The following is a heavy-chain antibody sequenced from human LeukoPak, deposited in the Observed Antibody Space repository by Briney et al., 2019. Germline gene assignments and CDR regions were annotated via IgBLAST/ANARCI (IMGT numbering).Heavy chain of an antibody. Sequence: SQTLSLTCTVSGGSISSGDYYWSWIRQPPGKGLEWIGYIYYSGSTYYNPSLKSRVTISVDTSKNQFSLKLSSVTAADTAVYYCARVVPAAEYYFDYWGQGTLVTVSP. J-gene: IGHJ4*02. CDR3: ARVVPAAEYYFDY. CDR2: IYYSGST. CDR1: GGSISSGDYY. V-gene: IGHV4-30-4*01. D-gene: IGHD2-2*01.